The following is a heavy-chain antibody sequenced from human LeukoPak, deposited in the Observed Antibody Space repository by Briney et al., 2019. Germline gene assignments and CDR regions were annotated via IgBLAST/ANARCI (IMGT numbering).Heavy chain of an antibody. D-gene: IGHD2-2*01. CDR2: ISYDGSNK. V-gene: IGHV3-30-3*01. CDR1: GFTFSSYA. Sequence: GGSLRLSCAASGFTFSSYAMHWVRQAPGKGLEWVAFISYDGSNKYYADSVKGRFTISRDNSKNTLYLQMNSLRAEDTAVYYCAIPVTWDVWGKGTTVTVSS. CDR3: AIPVTWDV. J-gene: IGHJ6*04.